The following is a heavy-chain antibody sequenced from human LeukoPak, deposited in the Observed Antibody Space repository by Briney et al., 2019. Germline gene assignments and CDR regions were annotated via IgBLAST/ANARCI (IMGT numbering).Heavy chain of an antibody. CDR1: GYAFTSYD. J-gene: IGHJ4*02. CDR3: ARAPPWTGSFYCFDD. CDR2: MNPNSANT. D-gene: IGHD1-26*01. V-gene: IGHV1-8*01. Sequence: ASVRVSCKAAGYAFTSYDINWVRQSTGQGLEWMGWMNPNSANTGYAQKFQARVTMTRHSSISTAYMELSNLRSEDTAVYYCARAPPWTGSFYCFDDWGQGTLVTVSS.